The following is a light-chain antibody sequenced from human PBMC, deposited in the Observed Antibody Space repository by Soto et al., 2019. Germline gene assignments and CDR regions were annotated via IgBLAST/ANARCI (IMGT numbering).Light chain of an antibody. V-gene: IGLV2-14*01. J-gene: IGLJ1*01. CDR1: SSDIGAYDY. Sequence: QSALTQPASLSGSPGQSITISCTGTSSDIGAYDYVSWFQQHPGKAPKLMISEVNNRPSGVSNRFSGSKSGNTAYLTISGLQVEDEAEYFCFSYAGSSTFYVFGTGTKVTVL. CDR2: EVN. CDR3: FSYAGSSTFYV.